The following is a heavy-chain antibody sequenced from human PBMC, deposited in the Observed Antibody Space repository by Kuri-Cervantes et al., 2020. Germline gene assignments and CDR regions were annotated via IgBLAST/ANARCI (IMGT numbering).Heavy chain of an antibody. CDR2: IYYSGST. CDR1: GGSFSGYY. D-gene: IGHD4-17*01. CDR3: ARQSGTVTLDY. V-gene: IGHV4-34*01. Sequence: GSLRLSCAVYGGSFSGYYWSWIRQPPGKGLEWIGSIYYSGSTYYNPSLKGRVTISVDTSKNQFSLKLSSVTAADTAVYYCARQSGTVTLDYWGQGTLVTVSS. J-gene: IGHJ4*02.